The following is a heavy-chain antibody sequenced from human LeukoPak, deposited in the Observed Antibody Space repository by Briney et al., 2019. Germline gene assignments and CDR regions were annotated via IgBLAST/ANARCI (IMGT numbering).Heavy chain of an antibody. CDR2: ISSSSSYI. CDR3: AREYCSGGSCYLADY. CDR1: GFTFSSYS. V-gene: IGHV3-21*01. D-gene: IGHD2-15*01. Sequence: GGSLRLSCAASGFTFSSYSMNWVRQAPGKGLEWDSSISSSSSYIYYADSVKGRFTISRDNAKNSLYLQMNSLRAEDTAVYYCAREYCSGGSCYLADYWGQGTLVTVSS. J-gene: IGHJ4*02.